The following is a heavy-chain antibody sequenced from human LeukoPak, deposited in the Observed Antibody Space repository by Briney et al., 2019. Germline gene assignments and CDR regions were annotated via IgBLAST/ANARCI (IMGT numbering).Heavy chain of an antibody. Sequence: GGSLRLSCAASGFTFSSYGMHWVRQAPGKGLEWVAVIWYDGSNKYYADSVKGRFTISRDNSKNTLYLQMNSLRVEDTAVYYCTRERSGYDHQYWGQGTLVTVSS. CDR3: TRERSGYDHQY. J-gene: IGHJ4*02. CDR1: GFTFSSYG. CDR2: IWYDGSNK. V-gene: IGHV3-33*01. D-gene: IGHD5-12*01.